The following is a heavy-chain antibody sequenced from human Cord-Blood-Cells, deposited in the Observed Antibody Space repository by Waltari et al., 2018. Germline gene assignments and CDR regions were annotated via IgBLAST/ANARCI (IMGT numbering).Heavy chain of an antibody. V-gene: IGHV1-2*02. CDR1: GYTFTGYY. J-gene: IGHJ4*02. CDR2: LNPNSGGT. Sequence: QVQLVQSGAEGKKPGASVTVSCKASGYTFTGYYMPRVRPAPGQGLEWMGWLNPNSGGTNYAQKMQRRATMTSDTPVNTAYMQLSRLRADDTAVYYCARDNWGSTGVHYWGQGTLVTVSS. D-gene: IGHD7-27*01. CDR3: ARDNWGSTGVHY.